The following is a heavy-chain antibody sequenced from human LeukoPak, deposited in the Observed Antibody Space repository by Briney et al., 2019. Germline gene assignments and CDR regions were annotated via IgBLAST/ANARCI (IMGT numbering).Heavy chain of an antibody. Sequence: GGSLRLSCAASGFTFSSYSMNWVRQAPGKGLEWVSYISSSSSIIYYADSVKGRFTISRDNAKNSLYLQMNSLRAEDTAVYYCARVYHSSGWYGLAEDAFDIWGQGTMVTVSS. CDR1: GFTFSSYS. CDR2: ISSSSSII. J-gene: IGHJ3*02. D-gene: IGHD6-19*01. V-gene: IGHV3-48*01. CDR3: ARVYHSSGWYGLAEDAFDI.